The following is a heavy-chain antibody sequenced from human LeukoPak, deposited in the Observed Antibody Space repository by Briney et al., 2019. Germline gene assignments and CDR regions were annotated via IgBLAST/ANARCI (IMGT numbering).Heavy chain of an antibody. J-gene: IGHJ5*02. CDR3: ARDGSSTWYGWFDP. V-gene: IGHV3-30*04. D-gene: IGHD6-13*01. CDR2: ISSDGGNT. CDR1: GFTFSTYA. Sequence: GRSLRLSCAASGFTFSTYAMHWVRQAPGKGLEWVAVISSDGGNTYYADSVKGRFTISRDNSRNTLYVQMNSLRADDSAVYYCARDGSSTWYGWFDPWGQGTLVIVSS.